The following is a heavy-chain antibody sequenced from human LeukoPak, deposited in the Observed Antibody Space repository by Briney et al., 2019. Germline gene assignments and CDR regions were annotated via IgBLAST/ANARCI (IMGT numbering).Heavy chain of an antibody. CDR3: ASGGRGFDY. D-gene: IGHD3-10*01. J-gene: IGHJ4*02. CDR1: GGSISSTTYY. Sequence: SETLSLTCTVSGGSISSTTYYWAWIRQPPGKGLEWIGSIYKTGSTNYSPSLKSRVFISVDTSNNQFSLKLSSVTAADTAVYYCASGGRGFDYWGQGTLVTVSS. CDR2: IYKTGST. V-gene: IGHV4-39*01.